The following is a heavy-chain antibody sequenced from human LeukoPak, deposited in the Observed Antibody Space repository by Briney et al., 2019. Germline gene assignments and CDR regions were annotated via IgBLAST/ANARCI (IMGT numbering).Heavy chain of an antibody. J-gene: IGHJ1*01. CDR3: ARALSGTYGLFQH. CDR2: IYYSGST. CDR1: GGSISNYY. V-gene: IGHV4-59*01. Sequence: PSETLSLTCTVSGGSISNYYWSWIRQPPGKGLEWIGYIYYSGSTYYNPSLRSRVTISVDTSKNQSSLNLNSVTAADTAVYYCARALSGTYGLFQHWGQGTLVTVSS. D-gene: IGHD1-26*01.